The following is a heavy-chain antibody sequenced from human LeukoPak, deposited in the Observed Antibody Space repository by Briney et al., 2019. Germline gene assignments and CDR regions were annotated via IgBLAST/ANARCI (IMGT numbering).Heavy chain of an antibody. V-gene: IGHV3-23*01. CDR1: GFTFSSYA. CDR3: AKEVTIFGVVTPYDY. Sequence: GGSLRPSCAASGFTFSSYAMSWVRQAPGKGLEWVSAISGSGGSTYYADSVKGRFTISRDNSKNTLYLQMNSLRAEDTAVYYCAKEVTIFGVVTPYDYWGQGTLVTVSS. CDR2: ISGSGGST. D-gene: IGHD3-3*01. J-gene: IGHJ4*02.